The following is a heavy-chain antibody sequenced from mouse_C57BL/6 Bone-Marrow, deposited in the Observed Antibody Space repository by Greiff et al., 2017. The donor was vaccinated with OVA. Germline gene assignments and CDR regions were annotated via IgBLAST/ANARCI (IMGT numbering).Heavy chain of an antibody. V-gene: IGHV2-2*01. J-gene: IGHJ4*01. CDR1: GFSLTSYG. D-gene: IGHD2-1*01. CDR2: IWSGGST. CDR3: ARKSYGNYLPWAMDY. Sequence: VKLMESGPGLVQPSQSLSITCTVSGFSLTSYGVHWVRQSPGKGLEWLGVIWSGGSTDYNAAFISRLSISKDNSKSQVFFKMNSLQADDTAIYYCARKSYGNYLPWAMDYWGQGTSVTVSS.